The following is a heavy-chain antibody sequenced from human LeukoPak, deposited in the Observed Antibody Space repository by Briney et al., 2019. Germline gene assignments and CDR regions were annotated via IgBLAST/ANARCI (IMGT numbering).Heavy chain of an antibody. CDR1: GFTFSNYW. CDR3: ARGGGAYYFDY. D-gene: IGHD3-10*01. J-gene: IGHJ4*02. CDR2: INALGTGT. Sequence: GGSLRLSCAASGFTFSNYWMHWVRQVPGQGLVWVSRINALGTGTTYADSVRGRFTISRDDATNTLYLPMNSLRAEDTAVYYCARGGGAYYFDYWGRGTLVTVSS. V-gene: IGHV3-74*01.